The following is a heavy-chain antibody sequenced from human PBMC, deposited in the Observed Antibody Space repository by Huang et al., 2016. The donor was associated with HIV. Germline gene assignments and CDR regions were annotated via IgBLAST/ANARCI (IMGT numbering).Heavy chain of an antibody. V-gene: IGHV3-9*01. CDR1: DFRFDNSAMSWVRAAPGFRFDNSG. J-gene: IGHJ4*02. Sequence: EVQLVESGGNLIQTGGSLRLVCAASDFRFDNSAMSWVRAAPGFRFDNSGIDWVRRAPGKGLEWFSRNRWNMANIGYGDSVKGRFTISRDNARNSLYLQMNSLRPDDTALYYCVKGDIVGTANFFDYWGQGTQVSVSS. D-gene: IGHD1-26*01. CDR2: NRWNMANI. CDR3: VKGDIVGTANFFDY.